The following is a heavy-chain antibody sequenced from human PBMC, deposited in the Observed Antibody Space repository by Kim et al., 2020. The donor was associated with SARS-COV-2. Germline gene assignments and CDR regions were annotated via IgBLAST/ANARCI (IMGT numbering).Heavy chain of an antibody. Sequence: LKSRVTISVDTSKNQFSLKLSSVTAADTAVYYCARTYDSSGYYIAEYLQHWGQCTLLTVSS. V-gene: IGHV4-31*02. J-gene: IGHJ1*01. CDR3: ARTYDSSGYYIAEYLQH. D-gene: IGHD3-22*01.